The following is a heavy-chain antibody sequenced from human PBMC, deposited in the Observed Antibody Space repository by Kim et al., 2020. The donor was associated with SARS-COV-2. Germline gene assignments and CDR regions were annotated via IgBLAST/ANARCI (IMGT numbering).Heavy chain of an antibody. CDR3: VKLNTEQTYYGLDV. CDR1: GFSLSFSGVG. V-gene: IGHV2-5*04. Sequence: SGPTLVRPTQTLTLTCTFSGFSLSFSGVGVGWVRQPPGKALEWLAVIYWDDERRYSPSLKSRLLITKDTSKHLVVLTMTNVDPLDTGTYYCVKLNTEQTYYGLDVWGQGTTVTVTS. CDR2: IYWDDER. J-gene: IGHJ6*02. D-gene: IGHD4-4*01.